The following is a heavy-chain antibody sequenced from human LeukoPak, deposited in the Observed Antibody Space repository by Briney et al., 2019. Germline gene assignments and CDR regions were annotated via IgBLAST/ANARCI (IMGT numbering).Heavy chain of an antibody. CDR3: ARGGYSSGWQRGNYFDY. J-gene: IGHJ4*02. D-gene: IGHD6-19*01. CDR1: GGSISSGGYY. V-gene: IGHV4-31*03. CDR2: IDYSGST. Sequence: SQTLSLTCTVSGGSISSGGYYWSWIRQHPGKGLEWIGYIDYSGSTYYNPSLKSRVTISVDTSKNQFSLKLSSVTAADTAVYYCARGGYSSGWQRGNYFDYWGQGTLVTVSS.